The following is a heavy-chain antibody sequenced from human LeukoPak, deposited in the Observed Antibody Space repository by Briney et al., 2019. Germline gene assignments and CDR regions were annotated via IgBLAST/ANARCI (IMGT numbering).Heavy chain of an antibody. V-gene: IGHV3-21*01. Sequence: GGSLRLSCAASGFSFSSYSMNWVRQAPGQGLEWVSSISSSSSYIYYADSVKGRFTISRDNAKNSLYLQMNSLRAEDTAVYYGARGPDSGSYAGYYYYYMDVWGKGTTVTVSS. J-gene: IGHJ6*03. D-gene: IGHD1-26*01. CDR1: GFSFSSYS. CDR2: ISSSSSYI. CDR3: ARGPDSGSYAGYYYYYMDV.